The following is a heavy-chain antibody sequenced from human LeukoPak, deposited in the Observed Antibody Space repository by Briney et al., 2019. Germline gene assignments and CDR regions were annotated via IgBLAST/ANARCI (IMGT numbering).Heavy chain of an antibody. CDR3: ARRPYSDTSGRLSDV. J-gene: IGHJ6*02. CDR2: IGSSGSPT. V-gene: IGHV3-48*02. CDR1: GFTFSTHW. Sequence: GGSLRLSCAASGFTFSTHWMSWVRQAPGKGLEWISYIGSSGSPTHYADSVRGRFTISRDNAKNSLYLQMNSLRDDDTALYYCARRPYSDTSGRLSDVWGQGTTVTVSS. D-gene: IGHD3-22*01.